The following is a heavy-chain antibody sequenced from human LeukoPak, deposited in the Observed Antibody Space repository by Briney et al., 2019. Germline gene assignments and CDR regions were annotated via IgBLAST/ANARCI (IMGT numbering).Heavy chain of an antibody. J-gene: IGHJ4*02. CDR2: IHYSETT. CDR3: ARVVPRGGNDY. Sequence: PSETLSLTCTVSGGSISSSNYYWGWIRQPPGKGLEWIASIHYSETTYYNPSLKSRVTISVDTSKNHFSLKLSSVTAADTAVYYCARVVPRGGNDYWGQGTLVTVSS. V-gene: IGHV4-39*02. CDR1: GGSISSSNYY. D-gene: IGHD3-10*01.